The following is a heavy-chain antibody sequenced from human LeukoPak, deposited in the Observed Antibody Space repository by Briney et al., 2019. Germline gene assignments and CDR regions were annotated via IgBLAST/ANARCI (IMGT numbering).Heavy chain of an antibody. D-gene: IGHD6-19*01. CDR3: AKPPGIAVAGTNWFDP. V-gene: IGHV3-23*01. CDR2: TSGSGGST. J-gene: IGHJ5*02. Sequence: GGSLRLSCAASGFTFSSYAMSWVRQAPGKGLEWVSATSGSGGSTYYADSVKGRFTISRDNSKNTLYLQMNSLRAEDTAVYYCAKPPGIAVAGTNWFDPWGQGTLVTVSS. CDR1: GFTFSSYA.